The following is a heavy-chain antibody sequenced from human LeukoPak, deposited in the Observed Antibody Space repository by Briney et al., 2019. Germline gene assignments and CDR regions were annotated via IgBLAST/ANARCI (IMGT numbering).Heavy chain of an antibody. Sequence: GGSLRLSCAASGFTFSSYWMSWVRQAPGKGLEWVANIKQDGSEKYYVDSVKGRFTISRDNAKNSLYLQMNSLRAEDTAVYYRARQYGDYYFDYWGQGTLVTVSS. CDR2: IKQDGSEK. CDR3: ARQYGDYYFDY. V-gene: IGHV3-7*01. CDR1: GFTFSSYW. D-gene: IGHD4-17*01. J-gene: IGHJ4*02.